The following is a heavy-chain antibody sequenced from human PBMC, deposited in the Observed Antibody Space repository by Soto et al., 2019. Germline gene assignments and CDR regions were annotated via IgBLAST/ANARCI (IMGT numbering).Heavy chain of an antibody. D-gene: IGHD1-1*01. Sequence: SETLSLTCTVSGGSISSGGTGSYWTWIRQLPGKGLEWIGYIYYTGNTYYNPSLKSRPTISIDTSENQLSLKLTSVTAADTAVYFCASGHDAYKVRYWGQGTLVTVSS. CDR2: IYYTGNT. CDR1: GGSISSGGTGSY. J-gene: IGHJ4*02. V-gene: IGHV4-31*03. CDR3: ASGHDAYKVRY.